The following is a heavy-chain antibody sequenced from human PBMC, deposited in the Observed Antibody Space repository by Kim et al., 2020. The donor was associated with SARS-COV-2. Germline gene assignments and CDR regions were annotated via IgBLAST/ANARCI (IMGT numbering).Heavy chain of an antibody. CDR2: IYYSGST. V-gene: IGHV4-59*13. CDR3: AGDFSLLY. Sequence: SETLSLTCTVSGGSISSYYWSWIRQPPGKGLEWIGYIYYSGSTNYNPSLMSRVTISVDTSKNQFSLKLSSVTAADTAVYYCAGDFSLLYWGQGTLVTVSS. CDR1: GGSISSYY. J-gene: IGHJ4*02.